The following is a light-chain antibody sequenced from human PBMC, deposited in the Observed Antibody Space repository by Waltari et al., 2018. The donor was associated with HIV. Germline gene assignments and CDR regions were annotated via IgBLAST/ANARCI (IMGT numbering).Light chain of an antibody. Sequence: DIQMTQSPSTLSASVGDRVTITCRASQSISSWLAWYQQKPGEAPKLLIYKESSLESGVPSRFSGSGSGTEFTLAISSLQPDECATYYCQQSRTFGQGTKVDIK. CDR2: KES. CDR1: QSISSW. J-gene: IGKJ1*01. V-gene: IGKV1-5*03. CDR3: QQSRT.